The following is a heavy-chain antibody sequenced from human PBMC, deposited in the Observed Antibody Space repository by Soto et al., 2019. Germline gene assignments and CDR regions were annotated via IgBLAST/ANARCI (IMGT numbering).Heavy chain of an antibody. Sequence: GESLKISCKGFGYSFSRYWIGWVRQMPGKGLEWMGITNPGDPDTRYSPSFQGQVTISVDKSISTAYLQWSSLKASDTAMYYCASHVSGNWFDPWGQGTQVTVSS. D-gene: IGHD1-26*01. V-gene: IGHV5-51*01. CDR2: TNPGDPDT. J-gene: IGHJ5*02. CDR3: ASHVSGNWFDP. CDR1: GYSFSRYW.